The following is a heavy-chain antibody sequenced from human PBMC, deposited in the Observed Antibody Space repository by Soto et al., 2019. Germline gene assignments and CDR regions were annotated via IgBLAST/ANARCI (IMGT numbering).Heavy chain of an antibody. V-gene: IGHV3-48*02. CDR2: ISSSSSTI. CDR1: GFTFSSYS. D-gene: IGHD3-22*01. J-gene: IGHJ3*02. Sequence: GGSLRLSCAASGFTFSSYSMNWVRQAPGKGLEWVSYISSSSSTIYYADSVKGRFTISRDNAKNSLYLQMNSLRDEDTAVYYCARDVDYYDSSGYSLEVYNDAFDIWGQGTMVTVSS. CDR3: ARDVDYYDSSGYSLEVYNDAFDI.